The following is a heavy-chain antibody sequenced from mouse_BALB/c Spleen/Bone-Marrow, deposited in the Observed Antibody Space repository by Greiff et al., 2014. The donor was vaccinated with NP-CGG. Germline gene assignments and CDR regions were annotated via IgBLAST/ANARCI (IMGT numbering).Heavy chain of an antibody. CDR2: ISNGGTYT. V-gene: IGHV5-4*02. J-gene: IGHJ4*01. CDR1: GFTFSDFY. Sequence: DVHLVESGGGFVKPGGSLKLSCAASGFTFSDFYMFWFRQTPEKRLEWVATISNGGTYTYYPDSVKGRVTISRDNAKNNLHLQMSSLKSEDTAMYYCARSGERYGAMDYWGQGTSVTVTS. D-gene: IGHD1-1*02. CDR3: ARSGERYGAMDY.